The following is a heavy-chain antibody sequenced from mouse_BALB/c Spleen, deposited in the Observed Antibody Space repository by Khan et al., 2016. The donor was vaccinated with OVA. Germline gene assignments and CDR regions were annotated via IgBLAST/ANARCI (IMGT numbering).Heavy chain of an antibody. V-gene: IGHV3-2*02. CDR2: INYSGST. CDR1: GYSITSEYA. Sequence: EVQLQESGPGLVKPSQSLSLTCTVTGYSITSEYAWNWIRQFPGNKLEWMGYINYSGSTRFNPSLKSRTSITRDTSKNQFFLQLNSVTTEDTATYYCTRKDYYDCDPFPYWGQGTLVTVSA. CDR3: TRKDYYDCDPFPY. D-gene: IGHD2-4*01. J-gene: IGHJ3*01.